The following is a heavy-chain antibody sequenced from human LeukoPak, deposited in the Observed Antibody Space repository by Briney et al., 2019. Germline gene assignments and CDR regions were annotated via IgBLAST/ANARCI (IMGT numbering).Heavy chain of an antibody. CDR2: IIPILGIA. CDR1: GGTFSSYA. J-gene: IGHJ4*02. CDR3: ARGDTDHYSGSYPFDY. Sequence: SVKVSCKASGGTFSSYAISWVRQAPGQGLEWMGRIIPILGIANYARKFQGRVTITADKSTSTAYMELSSLRSEDTAVYYCARGDTDHYSGSYPFDYWGQGTLVTVSS. V-gene: IGHV1-69*04. D-gene: IGHD1-26*01.